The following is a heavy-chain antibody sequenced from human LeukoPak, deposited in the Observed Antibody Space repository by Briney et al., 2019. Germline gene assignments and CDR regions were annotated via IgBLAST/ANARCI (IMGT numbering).Heavy chain of an antibody. V-gene: IGHV3-23*01. CDR1: GFTFSSYA. D-gene: IGHD3-10*01. J-gene: IGHJ4*02. CDR3: AKVRQVGYYGSGSYSHCFDY. CDR2: IRGSGGST. Sequence: PGGALRLSCAASGFTFSSYAMSWVRQAPGKGLEWVSAIRGSGGSTYYADSVKGRFTISRDNSKNTLYLQMNSLRAEDTAVYYCAKVRQVGYYGSGSYSHCFDYWGQGTLVTVSS.